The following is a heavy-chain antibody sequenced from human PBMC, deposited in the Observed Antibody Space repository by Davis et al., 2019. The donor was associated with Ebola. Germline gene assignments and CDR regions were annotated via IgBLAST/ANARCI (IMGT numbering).Heavy chain of an antibody. CDR1: GYTFTSYS. J-gene: IGHJ3*01. V-gene: IGHV1-46*01. D-gene: IGHD6-13*01. CDR3: ARDSGSWSGGAFDL. CDR2: INPSGGSR. Sequence: ASVTVSCKASGYTFTSYSIHWVRQAPGQGLEWMAIINPSGGSRTYAQKFQGRVPMTRDTSPSTVYMEVTSLRSEDTAVYYCARDSGSWSGGAFDLWGQGTTVTV.